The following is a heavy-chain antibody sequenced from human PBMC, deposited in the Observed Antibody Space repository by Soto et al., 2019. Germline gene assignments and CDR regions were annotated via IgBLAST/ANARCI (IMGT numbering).Heavy chain of an antibody. D-gene: IGHD2-2*01. Sequence: ASVKVSCKASGGTFSSYAISWVRQAPGQGLEWMGGIIPIFGTANYAQKFQGRVTITADESTSTAYMELSSLRSEDTAVYYCAYCSSTSDSPNDDYSNYEGGGEIGGPYYYYGMDVWGQGTTVTVSS. CDR1: GGTFSSYA. V-gene: IGHV1-69*13. J-gene: IGHJ6*02. CDR2: IIPIFGTA. CDR3: AYCSSTSDSPNDDYSNYEGGGEIGGPYYYYGMDV.